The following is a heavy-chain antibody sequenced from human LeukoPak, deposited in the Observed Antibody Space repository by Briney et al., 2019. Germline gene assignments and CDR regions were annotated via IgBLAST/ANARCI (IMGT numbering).Heavy chain of an antibody. CDR1: GYTFTSYG. J-gene: IGHJ3*02. CDR3: ALVYCSSTRCYIGAFDI. Sequence: ASVKVSCKASGYTFTSYGISWVRQAPGQGLEWMGWISAYNGNTNYAQKLQGRVTMTTDTSTSTAYMELRSLRSDDTAVYYCALVYCSSTRCYIGAFDIWGQGTMVTVSS. CDR2: ISAYNGNT. D-gene: IGHD2-2*02. V-gene: IGHV1-18*01.